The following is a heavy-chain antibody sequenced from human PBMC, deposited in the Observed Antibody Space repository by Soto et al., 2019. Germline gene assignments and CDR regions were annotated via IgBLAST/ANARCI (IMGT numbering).Heavy chain of an antibody. CDR3: ARDSGRGWYSSDY. V-gene: IGHV3-33*01. CDR2: IWFDGSTK. CDR1: GFTFSNYG. J-gene: IGHJ4*02. D-gene: IGHD6-19*01. Sequence: QVQLVESGGGVVQPGRSLRLSCAASGFTFSNYGIHWVRQAPGKGLEWLSVIWFDGSTKYYADSVKGRFAISRDNSKNTVFHQMNSVRAEYSAMYYCARDSGRGWYSSDYSGQGTLVTVSS.